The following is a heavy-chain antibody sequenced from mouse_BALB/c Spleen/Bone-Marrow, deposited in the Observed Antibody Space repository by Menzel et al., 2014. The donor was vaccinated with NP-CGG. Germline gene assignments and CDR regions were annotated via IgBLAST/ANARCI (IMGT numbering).Heavy chain of an antibody. Sequence: EVKVVESGGGLVKPGGSPKLSCAASGFAFSSYDMSWVRQTPERRLEWVAYISSGGGSTYYPDTVKGRFTISRDNAKNTLYLQMSSLKSEDTAMYYCARGYYYGSSFDYWGQGTTLTVSS. V-gene: IGHV5-12-1*01. J-gene: IGHJ2*01. CDR3: ARGYYYGSSFDY. CDR1: GFAFSSYD. D-gene: IGHD1-1*01. CDR2: ISSGGGST.